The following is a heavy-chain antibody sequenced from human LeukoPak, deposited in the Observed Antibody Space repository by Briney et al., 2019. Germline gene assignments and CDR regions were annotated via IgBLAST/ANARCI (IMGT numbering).Heavy chain of an antibody. D-gene: IGHD2-2*01. CDR1: GFAFDTYS. CDR2: ISSWSSFI. V-gene: IGHV3-21*01. CDR3: ARAGSTNSWFDP. Sequence: GESLRLSCAASGFAFDTYSMTWVRQAPGKGLEWVSSISSWSSFIYSADSVTGRFTISRDNAKNSLYLQMNSLRAEDTAVYYCARAGSTNSWFDPWGQGTLVIVSS. J-gene: IGHJ5*02.